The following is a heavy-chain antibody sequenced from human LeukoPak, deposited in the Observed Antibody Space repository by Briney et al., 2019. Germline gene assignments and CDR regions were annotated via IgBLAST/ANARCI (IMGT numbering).Heavy chain of an antibody. CDR3: ARYSGSYYYPPAWDL. V-gene: IGHV3-23*01. J-gene: IGHJ4*02. CDR2: ISGSGGST. Sequence: GGSLRLSCAASGFTFSSYAMSWVRQAPGKGLEWVSAISGSGGSTYYADSVKGRFTISRDNSKNALYLQMDSLRADDTAVYYCARYSGSYYYPPAWDLWGQGTLVTVSS. CDR1: GFTFSSYA. D-gene: IGHD1-26*01.